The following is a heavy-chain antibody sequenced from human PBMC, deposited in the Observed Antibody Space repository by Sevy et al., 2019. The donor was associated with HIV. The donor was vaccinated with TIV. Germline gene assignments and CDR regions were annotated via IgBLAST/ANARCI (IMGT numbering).Heavy chain of an antibody. CDR3: ARDNWGSIDY. J-gene: IGHJ4*02. Sequence: SETLSLTCTVSGGSLDVFVWTWVRQPPGKGLEWIGYAYYNGGTNYNPTLKSRLTIPVGTSARQFSLHLNSVTAADTAIYYCARDNWGSIDYWGQVILVTVSS. CDR2: AYYNGGT. CDR1: GGSLDVFV. V-gene: IGHV4-59*01. D-gene: IGHD7-27*01.